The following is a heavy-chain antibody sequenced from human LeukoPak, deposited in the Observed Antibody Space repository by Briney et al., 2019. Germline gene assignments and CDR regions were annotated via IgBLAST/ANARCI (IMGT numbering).Heavy chain of an antibody. J-gene: IGHJ4*02. CDR2: IKKDGSEK. CDR1: GFIFSGSW. V-gene: IGHV3-7*03. Sequence: GGSLRLSCTASGFIFSGSWMAWIRQAPGKGLEWVAIIKKDGSEKYYVDSMKGRFTISRDNAKNSLFLQMNSLRAEDTALYYCAREVFFQFDLWGQGALVTVSS. CDR3: AREVFFQFDL.